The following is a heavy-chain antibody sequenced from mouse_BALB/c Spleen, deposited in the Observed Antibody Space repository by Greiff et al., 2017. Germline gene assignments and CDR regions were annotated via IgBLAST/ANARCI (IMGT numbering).Heavy chain of an antibody. V-gene: IGHV5-6-2*01. CDR1: GFTFSSYY. D-gene: IGHD2-4*01. CDR2: INSNGGST. J-gene: IGHJ4*01. Sequence: EVKLVESGGGLVKLGGSLKLSCAASGFTFSSYYMSWVRQTPEKRLELVAAINSNGGSTYYQDTVKGRFTISRDNAKNTLYLQMSSLKSEDTALYYCASDYDYAMDYWGQGTSVTVSS. CDR3: ASDYDYAMDY.